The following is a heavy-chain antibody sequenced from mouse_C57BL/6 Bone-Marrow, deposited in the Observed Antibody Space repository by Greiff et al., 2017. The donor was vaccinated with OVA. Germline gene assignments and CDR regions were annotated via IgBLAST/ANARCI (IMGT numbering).Heavy chain of an antibody. V-gene: IGHV5-4*01. J-gene: IGHJ2*01. CDR3: ARDRMVKGYYFDY. Sequence: EVKVVESGGGLVKPGGSLKLSCAASGFTFSSYAMSWVRQTPEKRLEWVATISDGGSYTYYPDNVKGRFTISRDNAKNNLYLQMSHLKSEDTAMYYCARDRMVKGYYFDYWGQGTTLTVSS. D-gene: IGHD2-3*01. CDR1: GFTFSSYA. CDR2: ISDGGSYT.